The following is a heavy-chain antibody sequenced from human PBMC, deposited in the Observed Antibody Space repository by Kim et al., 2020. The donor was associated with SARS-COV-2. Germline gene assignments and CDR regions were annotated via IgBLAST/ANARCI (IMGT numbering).Heavy chain of an antibody. J-gene: IGHJ5*02. CDR2: ISSSSSTK. Sequence: GGSLRLSCAASGFTFSSYYMNWVRQAPGKGLEWVSVISSSSSTKYYAASVKGRSTISSNYAKNSLYLKKNSLGEEDTAFYYCAKAPHDWVSSLWFD. V-gene: IGHV3-48*02. D-gene: IGHD2-21*01. CDR3: AKAPHDWVSSLWFD. CDR1: GFTFSSYY.